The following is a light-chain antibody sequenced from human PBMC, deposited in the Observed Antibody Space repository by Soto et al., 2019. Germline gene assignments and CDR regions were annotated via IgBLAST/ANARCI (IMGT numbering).Light chain of an antibody. J-gene: IGLJ1*01. CDR2: EVT. CDR3: CSHAGSNSYYL. Sequence: QSALTQPPSASGSPGPSVTISCTGSSSDIGAYNYVSWYQQRPGQVPKLIIYEVTKRPSGVPDRFSGSKSGNTASLTVSGLQSDDEAVYYCCSHAGSNSYYLFGPGTKLTVL. V-gene: IGLV2-8*01. CDR1: SSDIGAYNY.